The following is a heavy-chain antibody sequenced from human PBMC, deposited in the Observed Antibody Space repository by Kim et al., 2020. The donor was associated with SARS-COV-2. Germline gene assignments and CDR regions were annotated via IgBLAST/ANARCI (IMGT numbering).Heavy chain of an antibody. D-gene: IGHD3-10*01. Sequence: YAQKFQERVTITRDMSTSTAYMELSSLRSEDTAVYYCAAGSLYYYYGMDVWGQGTTVTVSS. V-gene: IGHV1-58*01. J-gene: IGHJ6*02. CDR3: AAGSLYYYYGMDV.